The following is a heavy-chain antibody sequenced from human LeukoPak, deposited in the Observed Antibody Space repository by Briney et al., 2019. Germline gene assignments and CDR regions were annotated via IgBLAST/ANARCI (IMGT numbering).Heavy chain of an antibody. CDR3: AIGSFYVPPYFFDY. D-gene: IGHD1-26*01. CDR2: INHSGST. V-gene: IGHV4-34*01. J-gene: IGHJ4*02. Sequence: SETLSLTCGVSGGSFSGYYWSWIRQSPGKGLEWIGEINHSGSTNYNPSLKSRVTISIDTSKSQFSLKLTSVTAADTALYFCAIGSFYVPPYFFDYWGPGTQVTVSS. CDR1: GGSFSGYY.